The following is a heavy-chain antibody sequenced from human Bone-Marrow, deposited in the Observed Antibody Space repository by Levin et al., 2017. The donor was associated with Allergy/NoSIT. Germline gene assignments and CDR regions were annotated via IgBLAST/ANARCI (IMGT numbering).Heavy chain of an antibody. CDR2: ISSGGAYK. Sequence: GGSLRLSCAASGFTFSMSGMNWVRQAPGKGLEWVSSISSGGAYKNYADSVRGRFTISRDNAKNSLDLQMNSLRAEDTAIYYCASDLTKGTFDYWGQGILVTVSS. J-gene: IGHJ4*02. CDR3: ASDLTKGTFDY. V-gene: IGHV3-21*01. CDR1: GFTFSMSG. D-gene: IGHD1-1*01.